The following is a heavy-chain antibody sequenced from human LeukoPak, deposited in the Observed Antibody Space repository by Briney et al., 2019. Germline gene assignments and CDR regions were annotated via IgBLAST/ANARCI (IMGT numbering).Heavy chain of an antibody. J-gene: IGHJ4*02. V-gene: IGHV3-74*01. Sequence: PGGSLRLSCAASGFTFSSYWMHWVRQAPGKGLVWVSRIDSDGSNTNYADSVKGRFTVSRDNAKNTLYLQMNSLRAEDTAVYYCARDVPIAAAGTDYFDSWGQGTLVTVSS. D-gene: IGHD6-13*01. CDR1: GFTFSSYW. CDR3: ARDVPIAAAGTDYFDS. CDR2: IDSDGSNT.